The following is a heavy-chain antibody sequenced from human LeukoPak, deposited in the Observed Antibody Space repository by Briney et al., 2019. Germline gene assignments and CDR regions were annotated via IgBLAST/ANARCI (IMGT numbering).Heavy chain of an antibody. CDR2: ISSPTSNI. CDR3: AREGREYSYDY. CDR1: GFSFSSYS. Sequence: GGSLRLSCAASGFSFSSYSFNWVRQAPGKGLEWISYISSPTSNIHYADSVKGRFTISRDNAKNSLFLQMNSLRVDDTAVYYCAREGREYSYDYWGPGTLVTVSS. D-gene: IGHD5-18*01. V-gene: IGHV3-48*01. J-gene: IGHJ4*02.